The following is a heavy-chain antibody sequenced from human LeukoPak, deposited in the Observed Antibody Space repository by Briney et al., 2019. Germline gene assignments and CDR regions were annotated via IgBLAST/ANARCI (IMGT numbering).Heavy chain of an antibody. D-gene: IGHD6-13*01. CDR1: GGSISSSGYY. Sequence: PSETPSLTCTVSGGSISSSGYYWGWIRQPPGKGLEWIGSIYYSGSTSYNPSLKRRVTISVGTSKNHFCLKLSSVAATDTGVYYCARDPTTAGKGAWFDPWGQGTLVTVSS. CDR2: IYYSGST. CDR3: ARDPTTAGKGAWFDP. J-gene: IGHJ5*02. V-gene: IGHV4-39*02.